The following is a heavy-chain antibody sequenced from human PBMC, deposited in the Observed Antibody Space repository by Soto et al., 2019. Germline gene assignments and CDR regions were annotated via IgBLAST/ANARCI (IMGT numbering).Heavy chain of an antibody. J-gene: IGHJ4*02. Sequence: EVQLVESGGGLVQPGRSLRLSCAASGFTFDDYAMHWVRQAPGKGLEWVSGISWNSGSIGYADSVKGRFTISRDNAKNSLYLQMNSLRAEDTALYYCAQDLGMVRGVAPLWGQGTLVTVSS. CDR3: AQDLGMVRGVAPL. D-gene: IGHD3-10*01. CDR1: GFTFDDYA. V-gene: IGHV3-9*01. CDR2: ISWNSGSI.